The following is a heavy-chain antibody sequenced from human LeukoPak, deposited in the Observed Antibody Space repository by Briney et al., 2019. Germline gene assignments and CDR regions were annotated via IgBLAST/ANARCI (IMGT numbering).Heavy chain of an antibody. CDR3: AKGLETTYYDSLHGDAFDI. CDR1: GFTFDDYA. Sequence: PGRSLRLSCAASGFTFDDYAMHWVRQAPGKGLEWVSGISWNSGSIGYADSVKGRFTISRDNAKNSLYLQMNSLRAEDMALYYCAKGLETTYYDSLHGDAFDIWGQGTMVTVSS. V-gene: IGHV3-9*03. J-gene: IGHJ3*02. CDR2: ISWNSGSI. D-gene: IGHD3-22*01.